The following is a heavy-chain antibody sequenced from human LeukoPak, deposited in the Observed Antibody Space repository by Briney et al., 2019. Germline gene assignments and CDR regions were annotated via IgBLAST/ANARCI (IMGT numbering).Heavy chain of an antibody. J-gene: IGHJ4*02. CDR3: ARGDLNSSIDY. D-gene: IGHD6-13*01. CDR1: GGSFSGYY. CDR2: INHSGST. Sequence: SETLSLTCAVYGGSFSGYYWSWIRQPPGKGLEWIGEINHSGSTNYNPSLKSRVTISVDTSKNQFSLKLSSVTAADTAVYYCARGDLNSSIDYWGQGTLATVSS. V-gene: IGHV4-34*01.